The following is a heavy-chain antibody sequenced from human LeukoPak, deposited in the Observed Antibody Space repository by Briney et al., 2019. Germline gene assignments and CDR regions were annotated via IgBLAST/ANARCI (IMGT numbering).Heavy chain of an antibody. CDR1: GGSISSYY. D-gene: IGHD3-10*01. J-gene: IGHJ4*02. CDR3: ARYRGGLGFDF. V-gene: IGHV4-59*08. CDR2: IYYSGST. Sequence: YPSETLSHTCTVSGGSISSYYWNWIRQPPGKGLEWIGYIYYSGSTNYNPSPKSRVTISVDTSKNQFSLKLNSVTAADTAVYYCARYRGGLGFDFWGQGTLVTVSS.